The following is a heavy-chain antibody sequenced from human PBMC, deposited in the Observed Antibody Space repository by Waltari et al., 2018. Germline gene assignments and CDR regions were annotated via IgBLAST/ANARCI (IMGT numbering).Heavy chain of an antibody. D-gene: IGHD6-19*01. V-gene: IGHV4-30-2*01. CDR3: ARGGEQWLVPVY. CDR1: GGSLSSGGYS. CDR2: IYHSGST. J-gene: IGHJ4*02. Sequence: QLKLQESGSGLVKPSQTLSLTCAVSGGSLSSGGYSWSWIRQPPGKGLEWIGYIYHSGSTYYNPSLKSRVTISVDRSKNQFSLKLSSVTAADTAVYYCARGGEQWLVPVYWGQGTLVTVSS.